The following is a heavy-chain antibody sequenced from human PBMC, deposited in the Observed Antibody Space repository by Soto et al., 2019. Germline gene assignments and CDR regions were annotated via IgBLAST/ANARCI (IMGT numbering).Heavy chain of an antibody. CDR1: GDSSTSYS. CDR3: ACYGRRRGATESLHL. CDR2: IYPSDSDT. J-gene: IGHJ2*01. Sequence: GEALRISCKGSGDSSTSYSIGWVRHMPGKSLEWMGIIYPSDSDTRYSPSFQGQVTISADKSIRTAYLQWSSLKASATAMYYCACYGRRRGATESLHLWGPGTLVTVFS. D-gene: IGHD1-26*01. V-gene: IGHV5-51*01.